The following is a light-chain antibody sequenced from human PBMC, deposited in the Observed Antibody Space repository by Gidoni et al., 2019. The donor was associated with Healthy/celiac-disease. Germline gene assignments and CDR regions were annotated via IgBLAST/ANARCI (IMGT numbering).Light chain of an antibody. J-gene: IGLJ2*01. CDR2: QDS. CDR1: KLGDKY. Sequence: SYELTQPPSVSVPPGQTASITCSGDKLGDKYACWYQQKPGQSPVLVIYQDSKRPSGIPERFSGSNSGKTATLTISGTQAMDEADYYCQAWDSSTVVFGGGTKLTVL. CDR3: QAWDSSTVV. V-gene: IGLV3-1*01.